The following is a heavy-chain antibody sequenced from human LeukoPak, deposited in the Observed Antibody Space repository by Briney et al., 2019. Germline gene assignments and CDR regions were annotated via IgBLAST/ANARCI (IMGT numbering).Heavy chain of an antibody. J-gene: IGHJ2*01. Sequence: SQTLSLTCAIPGDTVSSNSAAWNWIRQSPSRGLECLGRTYFSSKWYNDYAVSVKSRITINPDTSKNQFSLQLNSVTPEDTAVYYCAREQRANHWYFDLWGRGTLVTVSS. CDR1: GDTVSSNSAA. CDR2: TYFSSKWYN. V-gene: IGHV6-1*01. CDR3: AREQRANHWYFDL. D-gene: IGHD6-25*01.